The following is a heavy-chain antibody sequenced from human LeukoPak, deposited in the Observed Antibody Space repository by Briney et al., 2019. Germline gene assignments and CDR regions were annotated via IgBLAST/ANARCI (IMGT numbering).Heavy chain of an antibody. V-gene: IGHV3-7*03. Sequence: GGSLRLSCAASGFTFSNYWMSWVRQAPGKGLQWVANIKQDGSEKYYVDSVKGRFTISRDNSKNTLYLQMNSLRAEDTAVYYCAKDLVVVVAATTKGDYWGQGTLVTVSS. CDR1: GFTFSNYW. CDR2: IKQDGSEK. CDR3: AKDLVVVVAATTKGDY. D-gene: IGHD2-15*01. J-gene: IGHJ4*02.